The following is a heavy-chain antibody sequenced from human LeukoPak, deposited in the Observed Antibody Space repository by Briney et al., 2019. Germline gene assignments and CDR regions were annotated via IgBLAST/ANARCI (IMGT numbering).Heavy chain of an antibody. J-gene: IGHJ4*02. Sequence: PGGSLRLSCAASGFTFSSYAMHWVRQAPGKGLEWVAVISYDGSNKYYADSVKGRFTISRDNSKNTLYLQMNSLRAEDTAVYYCARDEAYCGGDCYPLYWGQGTLVTVSS. CDR1: GFTFSSYA. D-gene: IGHD2-21*02. V-gene: IGHV3-30*04. CDR2: ISYDGSNK. CDR3: ARDEAYCGGDCYPLY.